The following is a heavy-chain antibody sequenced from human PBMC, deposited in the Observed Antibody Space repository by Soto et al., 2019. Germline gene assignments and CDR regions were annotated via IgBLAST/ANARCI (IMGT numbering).Heavy chain of an antibody. CDR2: IYYSGIT. Sequence: SETLSLTCTVSGGSIGSGGYYWSWIRQHPGKGLEWIGYIYYSGITYYNPSLESRVTISVDTSKNQFSLKLSSVTAADTAVYYYARSPGYYFDYWGQGTLVTVSS. V-gene: IGHV4-31*03. CDR1: GGSIGSGGYY. J-gene: IGHJ4*02. CDR3: ARSPGYYFDY.